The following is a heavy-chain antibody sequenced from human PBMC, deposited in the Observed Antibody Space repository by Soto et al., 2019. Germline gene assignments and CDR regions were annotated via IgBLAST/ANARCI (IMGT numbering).Heavy chain of an antibody. D-gene: IGHD6-19*01. CDR2: IYPGDSDT. CDR3: ARQQAIAVAGTNYYYGMDV. CDR1: GYSFTSYW. J-gene: IGHJ6*02. Sequence: GESLKISCKGSGYSFTSYWIGWVRQMPGKGLDWMGIIYPGDSDTRYSPSFQGQVTISADKSISTAYLQWSSLKASDTAMYYCARQQAIAVAGTNYYYGMDVRGQGTTVTVSS. V-gene: IGHV5-51*01.